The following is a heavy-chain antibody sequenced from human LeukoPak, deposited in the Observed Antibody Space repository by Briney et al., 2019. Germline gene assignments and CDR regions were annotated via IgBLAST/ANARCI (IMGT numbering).Heavy chain of an antibody. CDR3: AKGRVYSYNPDAFGI. CDR1: GFTFSSYA. J-gene: IGHJ3*02. D-gene: IGHD5-18*01. V-gene: IGHV3-23*01. CDR2: ITGSGDTT. Sequence: PGGSLRLSCAASGFTFSSYAMTWVRQAPGKGLAWVSAITGSGDTTYYADSVKGRFTVSRDNSKNTLYLQMNSLRVEDTAVYYCAKGRVYSYNPDAFGIWGQGTMVTVSS.